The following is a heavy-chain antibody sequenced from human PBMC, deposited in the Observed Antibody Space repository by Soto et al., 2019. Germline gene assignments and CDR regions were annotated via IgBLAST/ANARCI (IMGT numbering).Heavy chain of an antibody. J-gene: IGHJ4*02. CDR3: ARHRFQWLPNFDY. CDR1: GGSISSSSYY. CDR2: IYYSGST. D-gene: IGHD3-22*01. Sequence: SETLSLTCTVSGGSISSSSYYWGWIRQPPGKGLEWIGSIYYSGSTYYNPSLKSRVTISVDTSKNQFSLKLSSVTAADTAVYCCARHRFQWLPNFDYWGQGTLVTVSS. V-gene: IGHV4-39*01.